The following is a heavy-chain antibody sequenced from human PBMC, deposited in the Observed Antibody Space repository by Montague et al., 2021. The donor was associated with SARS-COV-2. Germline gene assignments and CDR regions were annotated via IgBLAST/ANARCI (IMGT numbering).Heavy chain of an antibody. CDR2: PQYESKWYS. CDR3: VRYSGWFYFDF. Sequence: CAISGDSVSGHSLSSGEHTPAPPSRFQRLGRPQYESKWYSDYAPSLRGRLTVHPDASKNEFSLELNYVTPEDTAVYYCVRYSGWFYFDFWGQGTLVTVSS. D-gene: IGHD6-19*01. J-gene: IGHJ4*02. CDR1: GDSVSGHSLS. V-gene: IGHV6-1*01.